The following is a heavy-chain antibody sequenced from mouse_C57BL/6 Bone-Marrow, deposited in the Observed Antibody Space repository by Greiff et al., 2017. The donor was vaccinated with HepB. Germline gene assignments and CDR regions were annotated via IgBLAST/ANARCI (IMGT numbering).Heavy chain of an antibody. D-gene: IGHD2-4*01. CDR1: EYEFPSHD. V-gene: IGHV5-2*03. Sequence: EVKVEESGGGLLQPGESLKLSCESNEYEFPSHDMSWVRKTPEKRLELVAAINSDGGSTYYPDTMERRFIISRDNTKKTLYLQMSSLRSEDTALYYCARLYYDYDRGFDYWGQGTTLTVSS. CDR3: ARLYYDYDRGFDY. J-gene: IGHJ2*01. CDR2: INSDGGST.